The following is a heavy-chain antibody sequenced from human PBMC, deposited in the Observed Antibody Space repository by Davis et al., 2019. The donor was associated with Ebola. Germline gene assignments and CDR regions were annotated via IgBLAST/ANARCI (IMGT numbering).Heavy chain of an antibody. CDR3: AKSEAVAVSAGYGMDV. Sequence: SLKISCAASGFTFSSYGMHWVRQAPGKGLEWVSGISWNSGSIGYADSVKGRFTISRDNAKNSLYLQMNSLRAEDTALYYCAKSEAVAVSAGYGMDVWGQGTTVTVSS. CDR2: ISWNSGSI. V-gene: IGHV3-9*01. J-gene: IGHJ6*02. CDR1: GFTFSSYG. D-gene: IGHD6-19*01.